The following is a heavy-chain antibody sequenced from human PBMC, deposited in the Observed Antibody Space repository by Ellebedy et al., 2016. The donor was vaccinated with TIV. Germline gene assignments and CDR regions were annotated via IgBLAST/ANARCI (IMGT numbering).Heavy chain of an antibody. CDR3: ARATDGYNFYFDY. CDR2: IYYSGST. V-gene: IGHV4-59*01. J-gene: IGHJ4*02. CDR1: GGSISSYY. D-gene: IGHD5-24*01. Sequence: MPSETLSLTCTVSGGSISSYYWSWIRQPPGKGLEWIGYIYYSGSTNYNPSLKSRVTISVDTSKNQFSPKLSSVTAADTAVYYCARATDGYNFYFDYWGQGTLVTVSS.